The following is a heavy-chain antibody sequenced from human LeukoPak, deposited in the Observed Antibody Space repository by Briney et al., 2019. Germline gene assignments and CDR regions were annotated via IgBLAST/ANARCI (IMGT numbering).Heavy chain of an antibody. CDR3: AIGGLRYFDWSHGTSFDY. V-gene: IGHV1-2*02. D-gene: IGHD3-9*01. J-gene: IGHJ4*02. CDR1: GYTFTGYY. Sequence: ASVTVSCKASGYTFTGYYMHWVRQAPGQGLEWMGWINPNSGGTNYAQKFQGRVTMTRDTSISTAYMELSRLRSDDTAVYYCAIGGLRYFDWSHGTSFDYWGQGTLVTVSS. CDR2: INPNSGGT.